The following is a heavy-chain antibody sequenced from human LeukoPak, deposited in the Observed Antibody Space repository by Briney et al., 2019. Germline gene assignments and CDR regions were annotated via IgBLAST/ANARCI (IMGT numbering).Heavy chain of an antibody. CDR1: GGSIRSYY. V-gene: IGHV4-59*12. Sequence: SETLSLTCTVSGGSIRSYYWSWIRQPPGKGLEWIGYIYYSGSTNYNPSLKSRVTISIDTSKNQFSLRVKSVTAADTAVYYCARLPLGAFGEVLNFDCWGQGTLVTVSS. J-gene: IGHJ4*02. CDR3: ARLPLGAFGEVLNFDC. D-gene: IGHD3-10*01. CDR2: IYYSGST.